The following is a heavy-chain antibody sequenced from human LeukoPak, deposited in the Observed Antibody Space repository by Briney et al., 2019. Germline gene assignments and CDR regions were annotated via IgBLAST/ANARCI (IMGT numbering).Heavy chain of an antibody. CDR3: ARVDLSYDFWSGYYGHRDWYFDL. Sequence: GGSLRLSCAASGFTFSNAWMSWVRQAPGKGLEWVGRIKSKTDGGTTDYAAPVKGRFTISRDNAKNSLYLQMNSLRAEDTAVYYCARVDLSYDFWSGYYGHRDWYFDLWGRGTLVTVSS. CDR2: IKSKTDGGTT. V-gene: IGHV3-15*01. J-gene: IGHJ2*01. D-gene: IGHD3-3*01. CDR1: GFTFSNAW.